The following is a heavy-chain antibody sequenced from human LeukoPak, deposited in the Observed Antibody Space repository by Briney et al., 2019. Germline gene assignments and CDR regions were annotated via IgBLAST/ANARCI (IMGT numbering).Heavy chain of an antibody. CDR3: ARGLGDYNTDWFPVSGY. J-gene: IGHJ4*02. Sequence: ASVKVSCKASGYTFTTHDLIWVRQATGQGLEWMGWMNPGSGDTAYAQKFQGRVTMTRDTSMSTAYMELNSLGSEDTAIYYCARGLGDYNTDWFPVSGYWGQGTPVTVSS. V-gene: IGHV1-8*01. CDR1: GYTFTTHD. D-gene: IGHD3-9*01. CDR2: MNPGSGDT.